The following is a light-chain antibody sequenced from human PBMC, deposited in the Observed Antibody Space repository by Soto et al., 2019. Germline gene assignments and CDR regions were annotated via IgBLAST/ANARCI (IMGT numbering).Light chain of an antibody. J-gene: IGKJ2*01. CDR2: TAS. V-gene: IGKV1-39*01. CDR3: QQSYSTPPDT. Sequence: IQMTQSPSSLSASVGDRVTITCRASQSISSRLNWYQQKPGKAPKLLIYTASTLQSGVPSRFSGSGSGTDFTLTISSLQPEDSATYYCQQSYSTPPDTFGQGTKLEIK. CDR1: QSISSR.